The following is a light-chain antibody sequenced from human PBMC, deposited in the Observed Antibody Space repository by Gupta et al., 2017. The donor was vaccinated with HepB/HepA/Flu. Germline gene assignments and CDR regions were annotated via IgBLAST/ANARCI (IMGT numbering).Light chain of an antibody. Sequence: QSVLTQPPSASGTPGQRVTISCSGSSFNIGSNTVHWYQHLPGTAPKLVIYNNDQRPSGVPDRLSGSKSGSSASLAISGLQSDDEYYYHCAAWDASLAISVFGGGTKLTVL. CDR1: SFNIGSNT. V-gene: IGLV1-44*01. J-gene: IGLJ3*02. CDR3: AAWDASLAISV. CDR2: NND.